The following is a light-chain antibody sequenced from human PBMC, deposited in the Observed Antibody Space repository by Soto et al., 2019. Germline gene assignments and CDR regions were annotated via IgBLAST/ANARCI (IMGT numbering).Light chain of an antibody. CDR2: KAS. CDR3: LHYNTYSP. J-gene: IGKJ4*02. V-gene: IGKV1-5*03. CDR1: QNIGNL. Sequence: DIQMTQSPSTLSASVGDRVIITCRASQNIGNLLAWYQQKPGTAPNLLIYKASILEDGVPSRFSGSGSGTEFTLTISSLQPDDFATYYCLHYNTYSPFGGGTKVEIK.